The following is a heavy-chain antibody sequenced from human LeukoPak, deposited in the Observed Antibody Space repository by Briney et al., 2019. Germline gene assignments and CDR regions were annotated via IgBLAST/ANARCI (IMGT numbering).Heavy chain of an antibody. V-gene: IGHV1-46*01. D-gene: IGHD3-22*01. Sequence: ASVKVSCKASGYTFTSYYMHWVRQAPGQGLEWMRIIKPSGGSTSYAQKFQGRVTMTRDMSTSTVYMELSSLRSEDTAVYYCARAATQYYYDSSTTPTSGYFDYWGQGTLVTVSS. J-gene: IGHJ4*02. CDR3: ARAATQYYYDSSTTPTSGYFDY. CDR2: IKPSGGST. CDR1: GYTFTSYY.